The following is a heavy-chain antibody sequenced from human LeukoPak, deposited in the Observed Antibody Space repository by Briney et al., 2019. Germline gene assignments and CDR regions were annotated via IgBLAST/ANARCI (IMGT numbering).Heavy chain of an antibody. D-gene: IGHD3-10*01. CDR3: AREGRSMVRGVISRWFDP. CDR1: GYTFTGYY. V-gene: IGHV1-2*02. Sequence: ASVKVSCKASGYTFTGYYMHWVRQAPGQGPEWMGWINPNSGGTNYAQKFQGRVTMTRDTSISTAYMELSRLRSDDTAVYYCAREGRSMVRGVISRWFDPWGQGTLVTVSS. J-gene: IGHJ5*02. CDR2: INPNSGGT.